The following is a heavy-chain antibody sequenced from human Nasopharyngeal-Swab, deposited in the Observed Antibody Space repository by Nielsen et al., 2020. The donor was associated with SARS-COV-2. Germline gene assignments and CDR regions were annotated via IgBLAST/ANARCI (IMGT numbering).Heavy chain of an antibody. J-gene: IGHJ4*02. CDR3: ARESSTYYDILTGLGYDYYFDY. Sequence: ASVKVSCKASGYTFTGYYMHWVRQAPGQGREGMGRSNPNSGGTNYAQKFQGRVTMTRDTSISTAYMELSRLRSDDTAVYYCARESSTYYDILTGLGYDYYFDYWGQGTLVTVSS. CDR2: SNPNSGGT. D-gene: IGHD3-9*01. CDR1: GYTFTGYY. V-gene: IGHV1-2*06.